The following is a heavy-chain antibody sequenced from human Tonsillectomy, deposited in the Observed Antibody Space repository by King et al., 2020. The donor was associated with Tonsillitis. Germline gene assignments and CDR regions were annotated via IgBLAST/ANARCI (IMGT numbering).Heavy chain of an antibody. CDR1: GYTFTGYY. D-gene: IGHD2-2*01. Sequence: QLVQSGAEVKKPGASVKVSCKASGYTFTGYYMHWVRQAPGQGLEWMGWINPNSGGTNYAQKFQGRVTMTRDTSISTAHMELSRLRSDDTAVYYCARYRYCSSTSCPPHYYYYYGMDVWGQGTTVTVSS. V-gene: IGHV1-2*02. J-gene: IGHJ6*02. CDR2: INPNSGGT. CDR3: ARYRYCSSTSCPPHYYYYYGMDV.